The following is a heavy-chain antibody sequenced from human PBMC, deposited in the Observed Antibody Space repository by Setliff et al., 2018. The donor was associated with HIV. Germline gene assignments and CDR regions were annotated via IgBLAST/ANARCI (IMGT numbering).Heavy chain of an antibody. CDR3: ARGNTGFDY. Sequence: SETLSLTCTVSGDSLSSGDYYWSWIRQPPGRGLEWVGYVYHTGATYYNPSLRSRLTLSVDTSTNQFPLRLSSLTAADTAVYYCARGNTGFDYWGRGSLVTVSS. J-gene: IGHJ4*02. V-gene: IGHV4-30-4*08. CDR2: VYHTGAT. CDR1: GDSLSSGDYY.